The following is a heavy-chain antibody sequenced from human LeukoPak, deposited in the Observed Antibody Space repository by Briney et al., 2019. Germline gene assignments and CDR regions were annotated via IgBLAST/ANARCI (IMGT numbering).Heavy chain of an antibody. CDR1: GRSLSSGDYY. Sequence: SQTLSLTCTVSGRSLSSGDYYWSWIRQPPGKGLEWIGYIYYSGSTYYNPSLQSRVNIAVDTSKNQFSLKLSSVTAADTAVYYCARDLTYYYGSGSVQYYYYGMDVWGQGTTVTVSS. J-gene: IGHJ6*02. CDR3: ARDLTYYYGSGSVQYYYYGMDV. V-gene: IGHV4-30-4*01. D-gene: IGHD3-10*01. CDR2: IYYSGST.